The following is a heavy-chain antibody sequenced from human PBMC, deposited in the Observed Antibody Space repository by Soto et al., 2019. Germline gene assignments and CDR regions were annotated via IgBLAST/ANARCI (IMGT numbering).Heavy chain of an antibody. D-gene: IGHD3-22*01. CDR2: IIPIFGTA. CDR3: AREENYYDSSGYPLGY. J-gene: IGHJ4*02. CDR1: GGTFSSYA. Sequence: SVKVSCKASGGTFSSYAISWVRQAPGQGLEWMGGIIPIFGTANYAQKFQGRVTITADKSTSTAYMELSSLRSEDTAVYYCAREENYYDSSGYPLGYWGQGTLVTVSS. V-gene: IGHV1-69*06.